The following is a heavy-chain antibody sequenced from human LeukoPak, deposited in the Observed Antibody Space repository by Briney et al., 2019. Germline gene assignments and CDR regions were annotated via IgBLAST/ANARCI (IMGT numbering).Heavy chain of an antibody. CDR3: ARETDYYYDSSGYYYDA. CDR1: GFTFSSYS. J-gene: IGHJ4*02. CDR2: ISSSSSYI. Sequence: PGGSLRLSCAASGFTFSSYSMNWVRQAPGKGLEWVSSISSSSSYIYYADSVKGRFTISRDNAKNSLYLQMNSLRAEDTAVYYCARETDYYYDSSGYYYDAWGQGTLVTVSS. D-gene: IGHD3-22*01. V-gene: IGHV3-21*01.